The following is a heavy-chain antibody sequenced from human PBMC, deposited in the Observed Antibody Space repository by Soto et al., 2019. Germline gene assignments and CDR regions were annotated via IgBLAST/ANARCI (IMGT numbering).Heavy chain of an antibody. CDR1: GGSIIISSYS. CDR2: VYYSGTT. D-gene: IGHD6-6*01. CDR3: ARHISDSSACSGRYYFDY. Sequence: QLQLQESGPGLVKPSETLSLTCSVSGGSIIISSYSWGWIRQAPGKGLEWSGSVYYSGTTYHNPYLRSRVTISVDTSKNQFSLKLSSVTAADTAVYYCARHISDSSACSGRYYFDYWGQGTLVTVSS. V-gene: IGHV4-39*01. J-gene: IGHJ4*02.